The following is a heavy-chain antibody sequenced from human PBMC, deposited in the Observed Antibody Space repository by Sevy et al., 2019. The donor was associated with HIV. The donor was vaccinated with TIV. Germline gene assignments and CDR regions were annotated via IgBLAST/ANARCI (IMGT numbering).Heavy chain of an antibody. J-gene: IGHJ5*02. CDR2: IYYSGST. CDR1: GGSISSSSYY. CDR3: ARLPIVGASNWFDP. V-gene: IGHV4-39*01. D-gene: IGHD1-26*01. Sequence: SETLSLTCTVSGGSISSSSYYWGWIRQPPGKGLEWIGSIYYSGSTYYNPSLKSRVTISVDTSKNQFSLKLSSATAADTAVYYCARLPIVGASNWFDPWGQGTLVTVSS.